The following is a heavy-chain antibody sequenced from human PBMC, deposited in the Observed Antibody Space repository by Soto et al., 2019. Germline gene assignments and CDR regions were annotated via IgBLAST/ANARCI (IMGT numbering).Heavy chain of an antibody. J-gene: IGHJ6*02. CDR2: ISYDGSNK. CDR1: GFTFSSYA. CDR3: ARGDTVRGADTYGMDV. V-gene: IGHV3-30-3*01. D-gene: IGHD3-10*01. Sequence: QVQLVESGGGVVQPGRSLRLSCAASGFTFSSYAMHWGRQAPGKGLEWVAVISYDGSNKYYADSVKGRFTISRDNSKNTLYLQMNSLRAEDTAVYYCARGDTVRGADTYGMDVWGQGTTVTVSS.